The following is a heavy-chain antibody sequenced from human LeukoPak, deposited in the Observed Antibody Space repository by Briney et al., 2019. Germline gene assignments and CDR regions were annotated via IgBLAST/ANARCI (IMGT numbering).Heavy chain of an antibody. V-gene: IGHV3-23*01. CDR3: AKDPLVRGVTYDY. Sequence: PGGSLRLSCAASGLTFSSHAMSWVRQAPGKGLEWVSAVSGSGSTTYYADSVKGRFTISRDNSKNTLYLQMNSLRAEDTAVYYCAKDPLVRGVTYDYWGQGTLVTVSS. CDR1: GLTFSSHA. J-gene: IGHJ4*02. D-gene: IGHD3-10*01. CDR2: VSGSGSTT.